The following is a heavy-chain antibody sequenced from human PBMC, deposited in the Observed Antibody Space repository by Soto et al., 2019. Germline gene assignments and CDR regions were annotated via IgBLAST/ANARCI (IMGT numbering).Heavy chain of an antibody. J-gene: IGHJ4*02. CDR2: ISGSGGST. CDR3: QKRSVGGYYYFDY. Sequence: GGSLRLSCAASGFTFSSYAMSWVRQAPGKGLEWVSAISGSGGSTYYADSVKGRFTISRDNSKNTLYLQMNSLRAEDKAVYYCQKRSVGGYYYFDYWGQGTLVTVSS. D-gene: IGHD3-22*01. V-gene: IGHV3-23*01. CDR1: GFTFSSYA.